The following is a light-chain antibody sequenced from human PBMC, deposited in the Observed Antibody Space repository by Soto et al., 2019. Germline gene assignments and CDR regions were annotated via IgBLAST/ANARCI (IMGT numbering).Light chain of an antibody. CDR1: QTVTNS. CDR2: GAS. CDR3: QQYSAWPLT. Sequence: EIVMTQSPVTLSVSLGETATLSCRASQTVTNSYLAWYQQKPGQAPRLLISGASTRAARIPVRFSGSGSGTEFTLTISSLQSEDFAVYYCQQYSAWPLTFGGGTKLEIK. J-gene: IGKJ4*01. V-gene: IGKV3-15*01.